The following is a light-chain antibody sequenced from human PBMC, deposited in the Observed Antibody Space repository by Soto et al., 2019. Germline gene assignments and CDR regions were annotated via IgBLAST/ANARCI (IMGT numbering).Light chain of an antibody. Sequence: QSVLTQPPSVSGAPGQRVTISCTGSSSNIRAGYDVHWYQQLPGTAPKLLIYGNSNRPSGVPDRFSGSKSGTSASLAITGLQAEDEADYYCQSYDSSLSVVFGGGTKLTVL. V-gene: IGLV1-40*01. CDR1: SSNIRAGYD. J-gene: IGLJ2*01. CDR3: QSYDSSLSVV. CDR2: GNS.